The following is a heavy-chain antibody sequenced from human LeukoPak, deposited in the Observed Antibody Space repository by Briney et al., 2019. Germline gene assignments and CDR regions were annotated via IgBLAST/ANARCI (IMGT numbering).Heavy chain of an antibody. D-gene: IGHD2-15*01. CDR2: INHSGST. CDR3: ARALLLKVCSWFDP. Sequence: SETLSLTCAVYGGSFSGCYWSWIRQPPGKGLEWIGEINHSGSTNYNPSLKSRVTISVDTSKNQFSLKLSSVTAADTAVYYCARALLLKVCSWFDPWGQGTLVTVSS. V-gene: IGHV4-34*01. J-gene: IGHJ5*02. CDR1: GGSFSGCY.